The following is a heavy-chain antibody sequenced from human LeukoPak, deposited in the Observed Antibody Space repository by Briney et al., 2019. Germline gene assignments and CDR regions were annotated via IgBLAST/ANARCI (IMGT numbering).Heavy chain of an antibody. CDR3: ADHIAAAGHHYFDY. CDR1: GCSISSYY. J-gene: IGHJ4*02. V-gene: IGHV4-59*12. D-gene: IGHD6-13*01. CDR2: IYYSGST. Sequence: SETLSLTCTVSGCSISSYYWSWIRQPPGKGLEWIGYIYYSGSTNYNPSLKSRVTISVDTSKNQFSLKLSSVTAADTAVYYCADHIAAAGHHYFDYWGQGTLVTVSS.